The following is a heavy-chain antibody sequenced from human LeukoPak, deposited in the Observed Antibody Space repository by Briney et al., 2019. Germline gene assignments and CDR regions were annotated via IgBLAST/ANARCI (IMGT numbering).Heavy chain of an antibody. D-gene: IGHD2-21*01. CDR2: ISDDGSYT. V-gene: IGHV3-74*01. Sequence: GGSLRLSCAASGFTFSSHWVHWVRQAPGKGLVWVSRISDDGSYTSNVDSVKGRLTISRDNVNNMLYLHMNSLRAEDTAVYYCASFGISWRSSYWGQGTLVTVSS. J-gene: IGHJ4*02. CDR1: GFTFSSHW. CDR3: ASFGISWRSSY.